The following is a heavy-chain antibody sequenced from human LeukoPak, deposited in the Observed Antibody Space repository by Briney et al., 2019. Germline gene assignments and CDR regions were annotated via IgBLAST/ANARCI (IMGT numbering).Heavy chain of an antibody. CDR1: GGSFSSRPYY. Sequence: PSQTLSLTCTVSGGSFSSRPYYWSWIRQPAGKGLEWIGRIYTSGDTDYNPSLKSRVTISVDTSKNQFSLQLSSLTASDTAVYYCARVGPYIEVDPWGQGTLVIVSS. CDR2: IYTSGDT. J-gene: IGHJ5*02. V-gene: IGHV4-61*02. D-gene: IGHD5-12*01. CDR3: ARVGPYIEVDP.